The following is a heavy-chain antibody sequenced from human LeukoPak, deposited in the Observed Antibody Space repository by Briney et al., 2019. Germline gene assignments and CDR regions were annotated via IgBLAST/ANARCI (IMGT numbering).Heavy chain of an antibody. CDR1: GFTFVDYT. J-gene: IGHJ4*02. V-gene: IGHV3-43*01. Sequence: GGSLRLSCAASGFTFVDYTMHWVRQAPGKGLEWVSLISWDGGSTYYADSVKGRFTISRDNSKNSLYLQMNSLRTEDTALYYCAKGSSGYLGYFDSWGQGTLVTVSS. D-gene: IGHD3-22*01. CDR3: AKGSSGYLGYFDS. CDR2: ISWDGGST.